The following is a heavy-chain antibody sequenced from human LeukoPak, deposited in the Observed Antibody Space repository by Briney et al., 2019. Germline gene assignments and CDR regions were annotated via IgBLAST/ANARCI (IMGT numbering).Heavy chain of an antibody. D-gene: IGHD3-9*01. CDR1: GYTFIGYY. Sequence: GSVKVSCKASGYTFIGYYIHWVRQAPGQGREWMGWINPNSGGTNYAQKFQDRVTMTGDTSISTGYMELSSLRSDDTAVYFCARKYDILTGYDNWFDPWGQGTLVTVSS. J-gene: IGHJ5*02. V-gene: IGHV1-2*02. CDR2: INPNSGGT. CDR3: ARKYDILTGYDNWFDP.